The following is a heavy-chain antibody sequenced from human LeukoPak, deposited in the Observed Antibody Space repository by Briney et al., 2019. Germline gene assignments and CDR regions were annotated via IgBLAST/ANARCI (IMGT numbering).Heavy chain of an antibody. D-gene: IGHD5-18*01. V-gene: IGHV3-49*04. CDR1: GFTFGDYA. CDR3: TRGYSYDPFDY. CDR2: IRSKAYGGTT. Sequence: GGSLRLSCTASGFTFGDYAMSWVRQAPGKGLEWVGFIRSKAYGGTTEYAVSVKGRFTISRDDSKSIAYLQMNSLKTEDTAVYYCTRGYSYDPFDYWGQGTLVTVSS. J-gene: IGHJ4*02.